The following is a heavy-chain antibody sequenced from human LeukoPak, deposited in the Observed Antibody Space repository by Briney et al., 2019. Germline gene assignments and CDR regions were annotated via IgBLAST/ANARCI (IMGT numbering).Heavy chain of an antibody. CDR3: ARIPLVPAAIARTYYYYGMDV. CDR1: GGSFSGYY. Sequence: PSETLSLTCAVYGGSFSGYYWSRIRQPPGKGLEWIGEINHSGSTNYNPSLKSRVTISVDTSKNQFSLKLSSVTAADTAVYYCARIPLVPAAIARTYYYYGMDVWGQGTTVTVSS. CDR2: INHSGST. J-gene: IGHJ6*02. V-gene: IGHV4-34*01. D-gene: IGHD2-2*01.